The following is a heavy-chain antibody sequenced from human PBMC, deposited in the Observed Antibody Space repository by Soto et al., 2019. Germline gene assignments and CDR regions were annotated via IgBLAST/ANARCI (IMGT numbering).Heavy chain of an antibody. CDR1: GYTFTSYG. D-gene: IGHD2-15*01. J-gene: IGHJ5*02. Sequence: QVQLVQSGAEVKKPGASVKVSCKASGYTFTSYGISWVRQAPGQGLEWMGWISAYNGNTNYAQKLQGRVTMTTDTSTSTVYMELRSLRSDDTAVYYCAREAVVVVAEPHWFDPWGQGTLVTVSS. V-gene: IGHV1-18*01. CDR2: ISAYNGNT. CDR3: AREAVVVVAEPHWFDP.